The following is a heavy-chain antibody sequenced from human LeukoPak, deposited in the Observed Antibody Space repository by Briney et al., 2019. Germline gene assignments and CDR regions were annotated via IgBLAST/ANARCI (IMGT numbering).Heavy chain of an antibody. J-gene: IGHJ4*02. Sequence: SGGSLRLSCAASGFTVSSNYMTWVRQAPGKGLEWVSAISGSGGSTYYADSVKGRFTISRDNSKNTLYLQMNSLRAEDTAVYYCAKVGAVAGTPYFDYWGQGTLVTVSS. V-gene: IGHV3-23*01. CDR3: AKVGAVAGTPYFDY. D-gene: IGHD6-19*01. CDR1: GFTVSSNY. CDR2: ISGSGGST.